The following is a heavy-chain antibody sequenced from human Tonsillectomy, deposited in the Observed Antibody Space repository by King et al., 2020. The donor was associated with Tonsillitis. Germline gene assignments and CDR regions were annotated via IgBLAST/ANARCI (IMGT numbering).Heavy chain of an antibody. V-gene: IGHV3-11*06. CDR3: ASGWGYGFDN. J-gene: IGHJ4*02. Sequence: VQLVESGGGLIKPGGSLRLSCAASGFAFSDHYMTWIRQAPGEGLEWVSYISSSNKNYTNYADSVKGRFTISRDNAKNSLYLQMNSLRAEDTAVYYCASGWGYGFDNWGQGTLVTVSP. CDR2: ISSSNKNYT. D-gene: IGHD5-18*01. CDR1: GFAFSDHY.